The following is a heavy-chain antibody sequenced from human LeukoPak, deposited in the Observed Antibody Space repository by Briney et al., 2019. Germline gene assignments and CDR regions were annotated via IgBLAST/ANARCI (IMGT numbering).Heavy chain of an antibody. J-gene: IGHJ4*02. CDR1: GFTFDDYA. Sequence: GGSLRLSCAAPGFTFDDYAMHWVRQAPGKGLEWVSGISWNSGSIGYADSVKGRLTISRDNAKNSLYLQMNSLRAEDTALYYCAKDIATGNRLYYFDYWGQGTLVTVSS. D-gene: IGHD1-14*01. CDR2: ISWNSGSI. V-gene: IGHV3-9*01. CDR3: AKDIATGNRLYYFDY.